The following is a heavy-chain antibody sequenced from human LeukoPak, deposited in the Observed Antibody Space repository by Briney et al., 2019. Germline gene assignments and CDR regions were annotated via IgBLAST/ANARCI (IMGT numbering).Heavy chain of an antibody. D-gene: IGHD1-26*01. CDR1: GYTFTRYY. CDR3: AKDRSGSRIPQYLDY. J-gene: IGHJ4*02. V-gene: IGHV1-46*01. CDR2: INPSGGST. Sequence: GASVKVSCKASGYTFTRYYMHWVRQAPGQGLEWMGIINPSGGSTSYAQKFQGRVTMTRDMSTSTVYMELSSLRSEDTAVYYCAKDRSGSRIPQYLDYWGQGTLVTVSS.